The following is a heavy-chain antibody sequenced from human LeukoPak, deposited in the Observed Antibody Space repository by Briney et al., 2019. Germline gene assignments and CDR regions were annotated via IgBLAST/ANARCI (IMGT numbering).Heavy chain of an antibody. J-gene: IGHJ3*02. V-gene: IGHV3-30-3*01. CDR2: ISYDGSNK. Sequence: PGRSLRLSCAASGFTFSSYAMHWVRQAPGKGLEWVAVISYDGSNKYYADSVKGRFTISRDNSKNTLYLQMNSLRAEDTAVYYCARFSRGAFDIWGQGTMVTVSS. CDR3: ARFSRGAFDI. D-gene: IGHD5-24*01. CDR1: GFTFSSYA.